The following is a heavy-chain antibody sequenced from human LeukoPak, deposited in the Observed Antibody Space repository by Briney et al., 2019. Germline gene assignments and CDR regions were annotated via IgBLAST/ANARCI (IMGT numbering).Heavy chain of an antibody. V-gene: IGHV4-59*01. J-gene: IGHJ5*02. D-gene: IGHD2-2*01. CDR2: IYYSGST. Sequence: PSETLSLTCTVSGGSISSYYWSWIRQPPGKGLEWIGYIYYSGSTNYNPSLKSRVTISVDTSKNQFSLKLSSVTAADTAVYYCARAADCSSTSCYWFDPWGQGTLVTVSS. CDR1: GGSISSYY. CDR3: ARAADCSSTSCYWFDP.